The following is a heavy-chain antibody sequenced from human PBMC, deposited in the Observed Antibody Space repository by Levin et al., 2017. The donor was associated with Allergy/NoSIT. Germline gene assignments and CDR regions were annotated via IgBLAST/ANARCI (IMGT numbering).Heavy chain of an antibody. CDR3: ARDVVAAAGTFDY. J-gene: IGHJ4*02. V-gene: IGHV4-4*07. CDR1: GGSISSFY. CDR2: IYTSGST. D-gene: IGHD6-13*01. Sequence: GSLRLSCTVSGGSISSFYWSWIRQPAGKGLEWIGRIYTSGSTNYNPSLKSRVTMSVDTSKNQFSLKLSSVTAADTAVYYCARDVVAAAGTFDYWGRGTLVTVSS.